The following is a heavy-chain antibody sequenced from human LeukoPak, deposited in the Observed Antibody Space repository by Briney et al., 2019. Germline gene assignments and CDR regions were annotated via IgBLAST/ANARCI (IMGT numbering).Heavy chain of an antibody. J-gene: IGHJ4*02. Sequence: SQTLSLTCTVPGGSISSGGYYWSWIRQHPGKGLEWIGYIYYSGSTYYNPSLKSRVTISVDTSKNQFSLKLSSVTAADTAVYYCARGGAAAGKLDYWGQGTLVTVSS. D-gene: IGHD6-13*01. CDR2: IYYSGST. CDR1: GGSISSGGYY. V-gene: IGHV4-31*03. CDR3: ARGGAAAGKLDY.